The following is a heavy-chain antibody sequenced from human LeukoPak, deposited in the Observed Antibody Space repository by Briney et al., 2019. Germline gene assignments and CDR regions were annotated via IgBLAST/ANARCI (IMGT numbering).Heavy chain of an antibody. Sequence: NSGGSLRLSCAASGFTFSSYAMSWVRQPPGKGLEWIGEINHSGSTNYNPSLKSRVTISVDTSKNQFSLKLSSVTAADTAVYYCARGPRGVTASGANFDYWGQGTLVTVSS. CDR2: INHSGST. CDR3: ARGPRGVTASGANFDY. D-gene: IGHD2-21*02. V-gene: IGHV4-34*01. CDR1: GFTFSSYA. J-gene: IGHJ4*02.